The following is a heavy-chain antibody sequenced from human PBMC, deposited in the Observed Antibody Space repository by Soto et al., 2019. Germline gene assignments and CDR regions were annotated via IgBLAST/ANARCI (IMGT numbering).Heavy chain of an antibody. V-gene: IGHV1-18*01. CDR3: ARASVSGRRFDY. CDR1: GYTFASYG. J-gene: IGHJ4*02. Sequence: ASVKLSCKASGYTFASYGLSWVRQAPGQGLEWMGWISAYNGSTTYAQKFQGRVTMTRDTSTSTVYMELSSLTSEDTAVYYCARASVSGRRFDYWGEGTLVTVSS. D-gene: IGHD6-19*01. CDR2: ISAYNGST.